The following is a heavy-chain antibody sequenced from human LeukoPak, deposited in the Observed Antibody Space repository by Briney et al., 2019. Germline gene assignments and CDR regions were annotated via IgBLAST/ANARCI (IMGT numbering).Heavy chain of an antibody. CDR1: GFSLSSYG. CDR3: AKDRPYITSWYGCSTP. V-gene: IGHV3-23*01. J-gene: IGHJ5*02. CDR2: LSDSGGGT. D-gene: IGHD6-13*01. Sequence: GGSLRLSCAASGFSLSSYGMTWVRQAPGKQLEWVSTLSDSGGGTYYADSVKGRFTISRDNSRNTLYLQMHSLRVEDTAVYYCAKDRPYITSWYGCSTPWGQGTLVTVSS.